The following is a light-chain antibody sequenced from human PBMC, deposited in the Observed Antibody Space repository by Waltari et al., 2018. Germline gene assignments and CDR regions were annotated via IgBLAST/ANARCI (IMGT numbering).Light chain of an antibody. CDR2: EVS. CDR3: TSYAAQGI. Sequence: QSALTQPPSASGSPGQSVTISCTGTNNDIGASNYVSWFQQHPGKAPKLMIYEVSTRPAGVPDRFSGSKSGRTGSLTVSGLQAEDEADYYCTSYAAQGIFGGGTKLTVL. V-gene: IGLV2-8*01. CDR1: NNDIGASNY. J-gene: IGLJ2*01.